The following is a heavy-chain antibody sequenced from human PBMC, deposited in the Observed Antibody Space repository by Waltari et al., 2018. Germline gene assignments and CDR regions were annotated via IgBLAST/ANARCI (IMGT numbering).Heavy chain of an antibody. V-gene: IGHV1-69*01. CDR3: AYGYCTGGVCYANEYYFDY. CDR2: IIPIFGTA. J-gene: IGHJ4*02. Sequence: QVQLVQSGAEVKKPGSSGKVSCKASGGTFSSDAISWVRQAPGQGLEWMGGIIPIFGTANYAQKFQGRVTITADESTSTAYMELSSLRSEDTAVYYCAYGYCTGGVCYANEYYFDYWGQGTLVTVSS. CDR1: GGTFSSDA. D-gene: IGHD2-8*02.